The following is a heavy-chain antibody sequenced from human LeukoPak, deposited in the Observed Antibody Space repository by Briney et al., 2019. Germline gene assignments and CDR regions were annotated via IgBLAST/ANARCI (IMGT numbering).Heavy chain of an antibody. Sequence: SETLSLTCTVSGGSINSDYWSWIRQPPGKGLEWIGYIFYSGSTNYNPALKSRVTISVDTSKNQFSLKLNSETAADTAVYYCAKEDCSGGRCYSLHYWGQGTLVTVSS. V-gene: IGHV4-59*01. D-gene: IGHD2-15*01. J-gene: IGHJ4*02. CDR1: GGSINSDY. CDR3: AKEDCSGGRCYSLHY. CDR2: IFYSGST.